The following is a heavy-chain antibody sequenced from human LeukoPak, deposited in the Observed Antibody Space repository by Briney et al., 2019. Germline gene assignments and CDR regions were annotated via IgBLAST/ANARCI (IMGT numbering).Heavy chain of an antibody. D-gene: IGHD3-16*01. CDR2: ITSSSSTI. J-gene: IGHJ5*02. CDR3: ARRGPFGEGWFDR. Sequence: PGGSLRLSCSASGFTFTSYSMNWVRQAPGKGLEWVSYITSSSSTIHYADSVKGRFIISRDNAKNSLYLQMNSLRDDDTAMYYCARRGPFGEGWFDRWGQGTLVTVSS. V-gene: IGHV3-48*02. CDR1: GFTFTSYS.